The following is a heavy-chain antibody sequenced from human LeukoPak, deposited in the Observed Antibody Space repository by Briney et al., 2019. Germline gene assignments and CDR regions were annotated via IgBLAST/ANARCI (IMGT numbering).Heavy chain of an antibody. CDR2: ISDYNGNT. CDR1: GYTFTSYG. CDR3: ARITYDFWSGYYMPDDP. Sequence: GASVKVSCKASGYTFTSYGISWVRQAPGQGLEWMGWISDYNGNTDYAQKLRGRVTMTTDTSTSTAYMELRSLRSDDTAVYYCARITYDFWSGYYMPDDPWGQGTLVTVSS. D-gene: IGHD3-3*01. J-gene: IGHJ5*02. V-gene: IGHV1-18*01.